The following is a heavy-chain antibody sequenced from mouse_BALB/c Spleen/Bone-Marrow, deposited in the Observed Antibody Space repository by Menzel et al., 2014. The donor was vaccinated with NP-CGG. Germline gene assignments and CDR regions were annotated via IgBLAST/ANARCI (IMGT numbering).Heavy chain of an antibody. CDR1: GYTFTDXY. Sequence: EVQLQQSGPELVKPGASVMMSCKASGYTFTDXYMKWMKQSHGKSLEWIGDINPNTGETSYNHNFKDKATLSVDKSSSAAYMQLNSLTSEDSAVYYCARSRAMDYWGQGTSVTVSS. CDR2: INPNTGET. V-gene: IGHV1-26*01. J-gene: IGHJ4*01. CDR3: ARSRAMDY.